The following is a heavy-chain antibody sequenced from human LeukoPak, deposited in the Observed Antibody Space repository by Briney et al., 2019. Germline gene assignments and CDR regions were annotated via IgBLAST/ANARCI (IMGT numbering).Heavy chain of an antibody. V-gene: IGHV4-38-2*01. CDR3: ARAPRDSSSSNYMRRFDY. D-gene: IGHD3-22*01. CDR1: GYSISSDNY. CDR2: IYHSGST. J-gene: IGHJ4*02. Sequence: SETLSLTCAVSGYSISSDNYWVWIRQPPGQGLEWTGGIYHSGSTYYNPSLKSRVTMSVDTSKNQFSLKVSSVTAADTAVYYCARAPRDSSSSNYMRRFDYWGQETLVTVSS.